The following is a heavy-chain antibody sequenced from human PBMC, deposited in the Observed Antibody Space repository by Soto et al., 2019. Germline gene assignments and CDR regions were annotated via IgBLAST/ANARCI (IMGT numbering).Heavy chain of an antibody. V-gene: IGHV4-61*01. CDR1: GGSVSSGSYY. CDR2: SYYSGST. J-gene: IGHJ4*02. Sequence: QVQLQESGPGLVKPSETLSITCTVSGGSVSSGSYYWSWIRQPPGKGLEWIGYSYYSGSTNYNPSLKSRVTISVDTSKNQFSLKLSSVTAADTAVYYCAREADYSSLDYWGQGTLVTVPS. D-gene: IGHD3-22*01. CDR3: AREADYSSLDY.